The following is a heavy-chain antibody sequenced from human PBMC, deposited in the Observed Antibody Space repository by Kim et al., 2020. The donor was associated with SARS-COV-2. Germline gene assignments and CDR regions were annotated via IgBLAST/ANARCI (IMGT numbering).Heavy chain of an antibody. CDR3: ARDGRYCSGGSCLYWYFDH. CDR2: IYYSGST. D-gene: IGHD2-15*01. Sequence: SETLSLTCTVSGGSVSSGSYYWSWIRQPPGKGLEWIGYIYYSGSTNYNPSLKSRVTISVDTSKNQFSLKLSSVTAADTAVYYCARDGRYCSGGSCLYWYFDHWGRGTLVTVSS. J-gene: IGHJ2*01. V-gene: IGHV4-61*01. CDR1: GGSVSSGSYY.